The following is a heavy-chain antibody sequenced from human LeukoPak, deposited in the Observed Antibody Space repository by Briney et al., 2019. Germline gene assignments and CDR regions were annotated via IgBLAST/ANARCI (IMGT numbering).Heavy chain of an antibody. J-gene: IGHJ4*02. CDR3: TRDCSGASCYEEMDY. D-gene: IGHD2-15*01. CDR1: GFTFGDYA. CDR2: IRSKAFGATT. Sequence: GGSLRLSCKPSGFTFGDYAMSWVRQAPGKGLEWVGFIRSKAFGATTDYGASVKGRFTVSRDDSKSIACLQMNSLRTEDTAVYYCTRDCSGASCYEEMDYWGQGTLVTVSS. V-gene: IGHV3-49*04.